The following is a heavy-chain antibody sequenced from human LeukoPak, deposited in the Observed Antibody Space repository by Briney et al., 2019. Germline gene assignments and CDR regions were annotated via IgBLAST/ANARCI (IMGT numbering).Heavy chain of an antibody. D-gene: IGHD1-1*01. CDR1: GGSISSYY. CDR2: IYTSGST. Sequence: SETVSLTCTVSGGSISSYYWSWIRQPPGKGLEWIGYIYTSGSTNYNPSLKSRVTISVDTSKNQFSLKLSSVTAADTAVYYCARHVQSWFDPWGQGTLVTVSS. V-gene: IGHV4-4*09. CDR3: ARHVQSWFDP. J-gene: IGHJ5*02.